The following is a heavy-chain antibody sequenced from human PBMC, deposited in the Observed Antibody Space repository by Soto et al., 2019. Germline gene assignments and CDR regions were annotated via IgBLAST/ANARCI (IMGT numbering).Heavy chain of an antibody. D-gene: IGHD6-19*01. V-gene: IGHV1-69*13. J-gene: IGHJ5*02. Sequence: ASVKVSCKASGGTFSSYAISWVRQAPGQGLEWMGGIIPIFGTANYAQKFQGRVTITADESTSTAYMELSSLGSEDTAVYYCARDEIAVAGMRGSTWGQGTLVTVSS. CDR3: ARDEIAVAGMRGST. CDR1: GGTFSSYA. CDR2: IIPIFGTA.